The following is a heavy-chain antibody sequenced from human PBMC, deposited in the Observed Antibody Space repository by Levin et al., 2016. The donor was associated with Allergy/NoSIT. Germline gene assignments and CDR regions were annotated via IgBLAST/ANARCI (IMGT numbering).Heavy chain of an antibody. D-gene: IGHD6-13*01. Sequence: GGSLRLSCAASGFIFSDHYMDWVRQAPGKGLEWVAVISYDGSNKYYADSVKGRFTISRDNSKNTLYLQMNSLRAEDTAVYYCARAIAYSSSRMDYWGQGTLVTVSS. CDR3: ARAIAYSSSRMDY. CDR1: GFIFSDHY. V-gene: IGHV3-30*03. CDR2: ISYDGSNK. J-gene: IGHJ4*02.